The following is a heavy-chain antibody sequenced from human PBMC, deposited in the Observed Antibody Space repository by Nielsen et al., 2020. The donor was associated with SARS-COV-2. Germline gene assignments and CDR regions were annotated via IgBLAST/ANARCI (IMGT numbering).Heavy chain of an antibody. CDR2: ISSNGDST. Sequence: GESLKISCSASGFTFSSYAMHWVRQAPGKGLEYVSAISSNGDSTYYADSVKGRFTISRDNSKNTLYLQMNSLRAEDTAVYYCARDIAVAGTDWFDPWGQGTLVTVSS. CDR3: ARDIAVAGTDWFDP. D-gene: IGHD6-19*01. CDR1: GFTFSSYA. V-gene: IGHV3-64*04. J-gene: IGHJ5*02.